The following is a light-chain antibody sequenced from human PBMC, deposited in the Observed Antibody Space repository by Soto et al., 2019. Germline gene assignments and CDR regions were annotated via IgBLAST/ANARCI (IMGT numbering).Light chain of an antibody. J-gene: IGKJ1*01. CDR1: QSVSSSS. V-gene: IGKV3-20*01. CDR2: GAS. Sequence: EIVLTQSPGTLSLSPGERAALSCRASQSVSSSSLAWYQQKPGQAPRLLVYGASSRATGVPDRFSGSGSGTDFTLIISSLRPEDFALYFCQQYGSSPQTFGQGTMVESK. CDR3: QQYGSSPQT.